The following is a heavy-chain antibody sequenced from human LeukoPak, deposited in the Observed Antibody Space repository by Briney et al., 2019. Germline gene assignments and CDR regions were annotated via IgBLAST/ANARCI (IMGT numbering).Heavy chain of an antibody. V-gene: IGHV1-18*01. Sequence: ASVTVSCKASGYTFTIYGISWVRQAPGQGLEWMGWISAYNGNTNYAQKLQGRVTMTTDTSTSTAYMELRSLRSDDAAVYYCARSSDSGSYFDYWGQGTLVTVSS. J-gene: IGHJ4*02. CDR2: ISAYNGNT. D-gene: IGHD1-26*01. CDR3: ARSSDSGSYFDY. CDR1: GYTFTIYG.